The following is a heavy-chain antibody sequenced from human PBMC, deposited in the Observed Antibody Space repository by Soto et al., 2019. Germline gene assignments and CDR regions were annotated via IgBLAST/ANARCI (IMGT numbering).Heavy chain of an antibody. D-gene: IGHD3-10*01. Sequence: SESLSLTCAVSDYSFSSTYYWGCIRQPPGKGLEWIGSIHHSVTTYYTPSLTSRVTLSVDTSKNQFSLRLSSVTAADTAVYYCASTGIYGSGTYYGMDVWGQGTTVTVSS. CDR1: DYSFSSTYY. CDR3: ASTGIYGSGTYYGMDV. J-gene: IGHJ6*02. V-gene: IGHV4-38-2*01. CDR2: IHHSVTT.